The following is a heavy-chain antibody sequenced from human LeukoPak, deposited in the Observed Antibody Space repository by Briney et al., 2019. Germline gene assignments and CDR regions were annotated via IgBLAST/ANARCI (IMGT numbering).Heavy chain of an antibody. CDR1: GGSISSGSFH. J-gene: IGHJ4*02. Sequence: SETLSLTCTVSGGSISSGSFHWGWIRQPPGKGLEWIGTIYYTGDTYYNKSLKSRVTISVDTSKNQFSLNLSSVTAEDTAVYYCARVSQQNFDYWGQGILVTVSS. V-gene: IGHV4-39*07. CDR2: IYYTGDT. CDR3: ARVSQQNFDY.